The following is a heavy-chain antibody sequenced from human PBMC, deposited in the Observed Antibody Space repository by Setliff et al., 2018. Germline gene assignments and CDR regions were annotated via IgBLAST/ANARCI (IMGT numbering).Heavy chain of an antibody. J-gene: IGHJ3*02. CDR2: INPSGGST. Sequence: ASVKVSCKASGYTFTSYYMHWVRQAPGQGLEWMGIINPSGGSTSYAQKFQGRVTMTRDTSTSTAYMELSSLRSEDTAVYYCASPRGAVAGTLDAFDIWGQGTMVTVSS. V-gene: IGHV1-46*01. D-gene: IGHD6-19*01. CDR1: GYTFTSYY. CDR3: ASPRGAVAGTLDAFDI.